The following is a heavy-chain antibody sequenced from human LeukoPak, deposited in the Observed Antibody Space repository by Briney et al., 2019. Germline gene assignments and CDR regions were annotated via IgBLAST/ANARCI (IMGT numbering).Heavy chain of an antibody. V-gene: IGHV3-43*02. Sequence: GGSLRLSCAASGFTFDDYAMHWVRQAPGKGLEWVSLISGDGGSAYYADSVKGRFTISRDNSKNSLYLQMNSLRTEDTALYYCAKDQASIFAEYFQHWGQGTLVTVSS. CDR2: ISGDGGSA. CDR1: GFTFDDYA. J-gene: IGHJ1*01. CDR3: AKDQASIFAEYFQH.